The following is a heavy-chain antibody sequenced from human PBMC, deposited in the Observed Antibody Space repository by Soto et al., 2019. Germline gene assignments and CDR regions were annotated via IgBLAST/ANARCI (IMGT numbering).Heavy chain of an antibody. V-gene: IGHV1-18*04. Sequence: ASVKVSCKASGYTFTSYGISWVRQAPGQGLEWMGWISAYNGNTNYAQKLQGRVTMTADTSTSTAYMELGSLRSEDTAVYYCARGQRFLEWLSEYYYYGMDVWGQGTTVTV. CDR1: GYTFTSYG. CDR3: ARGQRFLEWLSEYYYYGMDV. J-gene: IGHJ6*02. CDR2: ISAYNGNT. D-gene: IGHD3-3*01.